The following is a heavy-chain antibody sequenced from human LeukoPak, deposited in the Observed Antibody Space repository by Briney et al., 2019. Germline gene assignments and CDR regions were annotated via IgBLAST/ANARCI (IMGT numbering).Heavy chain of an antibody. J-gene: IGHJ4*02. CDR3: ATYYDFWSGYFPIWSLDY. CDR1: GFTFSSYS. CDR2: ISSSSSYI. Sequence: PGGSLRLSCAASGFTFSSYSMNWVRQAPGRGLEWVSSISSSSSYIYYADSVKGRFTISRDNAKNSLYLQMNSLRAEDTAVYYCATYYDFWSGYFPIWSLDYWGQGTLVTVSS. V-gene: IGHV3-21*01. D-gene: IGHD3-3*01.